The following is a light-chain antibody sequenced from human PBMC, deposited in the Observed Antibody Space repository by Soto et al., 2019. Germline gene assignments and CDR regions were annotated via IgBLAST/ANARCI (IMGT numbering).Light chain of an antibody. CDR2: TDN. J-gene: IGLJ7*01. CDR1: SSNIGSKT. CDR3: CSYAGSSV. V-gene: IGLV1-44*01. Sequence: QSVLTQSPSASGTPGQRVTISCSGSSSNIGSKTVNWYQQLPGTAPKLLIYTDNQRPSGVPDRFSASKSGTSASLAISGLQSEDEADYYCCSYAGSSVFGGGTQLTVL.